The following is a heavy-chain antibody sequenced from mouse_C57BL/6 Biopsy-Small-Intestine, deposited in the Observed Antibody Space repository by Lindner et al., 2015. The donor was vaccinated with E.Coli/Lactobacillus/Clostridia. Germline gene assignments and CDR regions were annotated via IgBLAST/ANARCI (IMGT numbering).Heavy chain of an antibody. J-gene: IGHJ2*01. V-gene: IGHV1-84*02. CDR1: GYTFTGYY. CDR2: VNPDTGDT. Sequence: SVKVSCKASGYTFTGYYIHWVRQVPGHGLEWMGWVNPDTGDTDYAQKFQGRVTMTRDTSISTTYMEVSRLRSDDTAIYYCARDKWELLRFYFDYWGQGTLVTVSS. D-gene: IGHD2-12*01. CDR3: ARDKWELLRFYFDY.